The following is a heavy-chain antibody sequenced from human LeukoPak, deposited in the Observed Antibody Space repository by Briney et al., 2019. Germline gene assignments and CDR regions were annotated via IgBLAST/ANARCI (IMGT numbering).Heavy chain of an antibody. CDR1: GGSFSGYY. D-gene: IGHD1-26*01. Sequence: SETLSLTCAVSGGSFSGYYWSWIRQPPGKGLEWIGEISHSGSTNYSPSLKSRVTISVDTSKNQFSLNLSSVTAADTAIYYCARGRGYGGNYLRSFDIWGQGTMVTVSS. CDR2: ISHSGST. J-gene: IGHJ3*02. V-gene: IGHV4-34*01. CDR3: ARGRGYGGNYLRSFDI.